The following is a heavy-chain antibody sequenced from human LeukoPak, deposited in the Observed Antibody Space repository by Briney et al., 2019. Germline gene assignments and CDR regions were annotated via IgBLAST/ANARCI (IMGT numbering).Heavy chain of an antibody. CDR3: ARGPTLKYFHH. CDR2: IYYSGTT. J-gene: IGHJ1*01. Sequence: SETLSLTCTVSGGSISSTTYYWGWIRQPPGKGLEWIGTIYYSGTTYYNPSLKGRVPISVDTSKNQFSLELSSMTAADTAVYYCARGPTLKYFHHWGQGTLVSVSS. CDR1: GGSISSTTYY. V-gene: IGHV4-39*02.